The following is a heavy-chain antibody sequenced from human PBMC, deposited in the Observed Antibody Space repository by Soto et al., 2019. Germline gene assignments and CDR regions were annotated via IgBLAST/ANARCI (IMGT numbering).Heavy chain of an antibody. CDR3: ARDLSAPTYYYYGMDV. J-gene: IGHJ6*02. CDR1: GGTFSSYA. Sequence: QVQLAQSGAEVKKPGSSVKVSCKASGGTFSSYAISWVRQTPGQGLEWMGGIIPIFGTANYAQKFQGRVTITADESTSTAYMELSSLRSEDTAVYYCARDLSAPTYYYYGMDVWGQGTTVTVSS. CDR2: IIPIFGTA. V-gene: IGHV1-69*01. D-gene: IGHD6-6*01.